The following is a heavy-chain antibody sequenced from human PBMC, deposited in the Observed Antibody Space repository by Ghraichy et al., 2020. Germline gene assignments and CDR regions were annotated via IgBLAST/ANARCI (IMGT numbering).Heavy chain of an antibody. CDR1: GGSFSDFY. CDR2: IHHSGST. V-gene: IGHV4-34*01. Sequence: SQTLSLTCAVYGGSFSDFYWSWVRQSPEKGLQWIGEIHHSGSTAYNPSLRSRVTISVDTSKNQFSLKVTSVTAADTAVYYWARYHPTRPWDAFDVWGQGTMVTVS. CDR3: ARYHPTRPWDAFDV. J-gene: IGHJ3*01. D-gene: IGHD1-1*01.